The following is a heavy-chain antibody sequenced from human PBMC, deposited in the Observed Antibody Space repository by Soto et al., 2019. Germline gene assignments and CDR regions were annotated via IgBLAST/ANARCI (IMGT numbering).Heavy chain of an antibody. CDR3: VTEMGPCCDWSYSFDY. Sequence: VGSVRLSFSASGVTVSDYTMHGVRQAPGKGLEFVSAISNNGSNTYYADSVRDRFTISRDNSKSTLYLQMSSLRADDTAVYYCVTEMGPCCDWSYSFDYWGQGTVVTVSS. D-gene: IGHD3-9*01. CDR1: GVTVSDYT. J-gene: IGHJ4*02. CDR2: ISNNGSNT. V-gene: IGHV3-64D*06.